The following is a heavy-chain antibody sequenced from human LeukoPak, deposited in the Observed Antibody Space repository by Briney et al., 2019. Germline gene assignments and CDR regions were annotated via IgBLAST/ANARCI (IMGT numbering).Heavy chain of an antibody. J-gene: IGHJ4*02. CDR2: IYYSGST. CDR1: GGSVSSNIYY. Sequence: SETLSLTRTVSGGSVSSNIYYWNWIRQPPGKGLEWIGYIYYSGSTNYNPSLKSRVTISVDTSKNQFSLKLTSLTAADTAVYYCAREDSSGYLGYWGQGTLVTVSS. D-gene: IGHD3-22*01. V-gene: IGHV4-61*01. CDR3: AREDSSGYLGY.